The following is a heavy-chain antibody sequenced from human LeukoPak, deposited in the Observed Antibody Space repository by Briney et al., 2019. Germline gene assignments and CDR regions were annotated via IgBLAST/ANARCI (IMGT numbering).Heavy chain of an antibody. CDR1: GGSISSYY. Sequence: PSETLSLTCTVSGGSISSYYWSWIRQPAGKGLEWIGRIYTSGSTNYNPSLKSRVTISVDTSKNQFSLKLSSVTAADTAVYYCARDSSGWTRDAFDIWGQGTMVTVSS. V-gene: IGHV4-4*07. CDR2: IYTSGST. J-gene: IGHJ3*02. D-gene: IGHD6-19*01. CDR3: ARDSSGWTRDAFDI.